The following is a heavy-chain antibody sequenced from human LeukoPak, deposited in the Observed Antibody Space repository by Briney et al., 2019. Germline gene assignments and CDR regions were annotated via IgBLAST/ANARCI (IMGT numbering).Heavy chain of an antibody. Sequence: PGGSLRLSCAASGFTFSNYGMHWVRQAPGKGLEWVAVIATDGRDKKYADSVKGRFTISRDNSKNTVYLEMNSLGPEDTAVYHCAKDSKVAAAGYFFDYWGQGTLVTVSS. CDR2: IATDGRDK. D-gene: IGHD6-13*01. CDR3: AKDSKVAAAGYFFDY. CDR1: GFTFSNYG. J-gene: IGHJ4*02. V-gene: IGHV3-30*18.